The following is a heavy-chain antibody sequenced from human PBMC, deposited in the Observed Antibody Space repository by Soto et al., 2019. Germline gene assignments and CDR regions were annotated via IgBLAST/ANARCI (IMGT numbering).Heavy chain of an antibody. CDR2: FHNSGSP. CDR1: GGSMSXXH. CDR3: XXXPVDGYAFFDS. D-gene: IGHD5-12*01. V-gene: IGHV4-4*08. Sequence: QVRLQESGPGLVQPSETLSLTCSIFGGSMSXXHWNWIRQTPGKGVEWIGYFHNSGSPTYSSSLKSXXXXXXXXXXXXXXLXXXXXXXXXXAVYWCXXXPVDGYAFFDSWGQGVLVTVSS. J-gene: IGHJ5*02.